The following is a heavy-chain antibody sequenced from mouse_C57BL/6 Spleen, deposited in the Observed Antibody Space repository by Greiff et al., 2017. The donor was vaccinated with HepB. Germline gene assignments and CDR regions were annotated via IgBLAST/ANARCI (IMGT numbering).Heavy chain of an antibody. CDR1: GYSITSGYY. V-gene: IGHV3-6*01. CDR3: ARERDYDYDRAWFAY. J-gene: IGHJ3*01. Sequence: EVKLVESGPGLVKPSQSLSLTCSVPGYSITSGYYWNWIRQFPGNKLEWMGYISYDGSNNYNPSLKNRISITRDTSKNQFFLKLNSVTTEDTATYYCARERDYDYDRAWFAYWGQGTLVTVSA. CDR2: ISYDGSN. D-gene: IGHD2-4*01.